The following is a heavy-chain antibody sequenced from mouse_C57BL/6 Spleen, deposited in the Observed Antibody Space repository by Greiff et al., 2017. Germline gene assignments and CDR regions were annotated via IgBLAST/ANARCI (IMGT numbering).Heavy chain of an antibody. D-gene: IGHD1-1*01. J-gene: IGHJ3*01. CDR3: ARDYYGSSREFAY. V-gene: IGHV1-52*01. CDR2: IDTSDSET. CDR1: GYTFTSYW. Sequence: QVQLQQPGAELVRPGSSVKLSCKASGYTFTSYWMHWVKQRPIQGLEWIGNIDTSDSETHYNQKFKDKATLTVDKSSSTAYMQLSSLTSEDSAVYYCARDYYGSSREFAYGGQGTLVTVSA.